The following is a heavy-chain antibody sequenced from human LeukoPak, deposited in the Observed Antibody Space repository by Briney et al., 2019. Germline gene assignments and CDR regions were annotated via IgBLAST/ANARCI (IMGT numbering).Heavy chain of an antibody. CDR2: INPNSGGT. CDR3: AREGISSSWFPSDY. J-gene: IGHJ4*02. V-gene: IGHV1-2*02. CDR1: GYSFTGYN. D-gene: IGHD6-13*01. Sequence: GASVKVSCRASGYSFTGYNINWVRQAPGQGLEWMGWINPNSGGTNNAQKFQGRVTMTRDTSISTAYMELSRLRSDDTAVYYCAREGISSSWFPSDYWGQGTLVTVSS.